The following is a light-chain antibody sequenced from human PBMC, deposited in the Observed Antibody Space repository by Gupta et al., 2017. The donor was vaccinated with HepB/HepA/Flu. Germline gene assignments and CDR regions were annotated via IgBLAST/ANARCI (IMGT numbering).Light chain of an antibody. J-gene: IGLJ2*01. CDR2: NNN. Sequence: TDPASSSATHGQTVSFPCTGSNSNVGSNSVTWYQQFPGTAPKVLIYNNNQRPSGVPNRFSGSKSGTSASLAISGLHSEDESDYFCATWNASLNGPVFGGGTKLTVL. V-gene: IGLV1-44*01. CDR1: NSNVGSNS. CDR3: ATWNASLNGPV.